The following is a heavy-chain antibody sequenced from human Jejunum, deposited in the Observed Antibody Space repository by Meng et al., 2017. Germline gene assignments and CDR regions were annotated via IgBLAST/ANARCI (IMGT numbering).Heavy chain of an antibody. CDR2: IKPDGSEK. D-gene: IGHD4-17*01. Sequence: GGSLRLSCAASGFIFSSYWMSWLRQAPGKGLEWLAHIKPDGSEKYYVDSVKGRFTISRDNAKNSLNLQVNSLKTEDTAVYYCARQTTLTRSTFDYWGQGARVNGSS. J-gene: IGHJ4*02. V-gene: IGHV3-7*01. CDR3: ARQTTLTRSTFDY. CDR1: GFIFSSYW.